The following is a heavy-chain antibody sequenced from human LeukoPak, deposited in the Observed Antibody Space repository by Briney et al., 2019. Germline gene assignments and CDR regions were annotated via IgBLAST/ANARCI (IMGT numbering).Heavy chain of an antibody. D-gene: IGHD3-22*01. CDR1: GGSISSSSYY. V-gene: IGHV4-39*01. J-gene: IGHJ2*01. Sequence: SETLSLTCTVSGGSISSSSYYWGWIRQPPGKGLEWIGSIYYTRSTYYNPSLKSRVTISVDTSKNQFSLKLISVTAADTAVYYCARGVTMIVVVIHDWYFNLWGRGTLVTVSS. CDR3: ARGVTMIVVVIHDWYFNL. CDR2: IYYTRST.